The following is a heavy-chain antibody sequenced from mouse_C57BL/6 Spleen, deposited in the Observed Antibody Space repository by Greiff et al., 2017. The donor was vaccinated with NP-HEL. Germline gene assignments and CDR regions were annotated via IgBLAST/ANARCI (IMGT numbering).Heavy chain of an antibody. CDR1: GYTFTDYY. V-gene: IGHV1-26*01. J-gene: IGHJ2*01. CDR2: INPNNGGT. Sequence: EVQLQQSGPELVKPGASVKISCKASGYTFTDYYMNWVKQSHGKSLEWIGDINPNNGGTSYNQKFKGKATLTVDKSSSTAYMELRSLTSEDSAVYYCARYTFYGRGYFDYWGQGTTLTVSS. CDR3: ARYTFYGRGYFDY. D-gene: IGHD1-1*01.